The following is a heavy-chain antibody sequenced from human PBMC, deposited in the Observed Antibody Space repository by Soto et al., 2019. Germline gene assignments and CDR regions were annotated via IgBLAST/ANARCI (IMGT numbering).Heavy chain of an antibody. V-gene: IGHV3-21*01. CDR3: ARDTYCTNGVCYTGYYYYYYGMDV. Sequence: PGGSLRLSCAASGFTYTRYSMNWVRQAPGKGLEWVSSISSTTNYIYYGDSMKGRFTISRDNAKNTLYLQMNSLRAEDTAVYYCARDTYCTNGVCYTGYYYYYYGMDVWGQGTTVTVSS. J-gene: IGHJ6*02. CDR2: ISSTTNYI. D-gene: IGHD2-8*01. CDR1: GFTYTRYS.